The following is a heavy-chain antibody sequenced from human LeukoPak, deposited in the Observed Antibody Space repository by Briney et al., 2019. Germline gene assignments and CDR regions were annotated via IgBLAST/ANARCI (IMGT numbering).Heavy chain of an antibody. D-gene: IGHD5-12*01. CDR1: GFTFSSYA. J-gene: IGHJ4*02. CDR3: ARVPSGHDFVWAHSDY. V-gene: IGHV3-48*02. CDR2: ISSGSSSI. Sequence: GGSLRLSCAASGFTFSSYAMNWVRQAPGKGLEWVSYISSGSSSIYYAGSVKGRFTISRDNAKNSLYLQMNSLRDEDTAVYYCARVPSGHDFVWAHSDYWGQGTLVTVSS.